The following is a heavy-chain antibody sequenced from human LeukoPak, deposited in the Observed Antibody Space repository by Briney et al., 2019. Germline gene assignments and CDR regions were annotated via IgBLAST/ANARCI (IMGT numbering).Heavy chain of an antibody. CDR1: GFTFSSYG. J-gene: IGHJ3*02. CDR2: ISGSGGST. V-gene: IGHV3-23*01. Sequence: TGGTLRLSCAASGFTFSSYGMSWVRQAPGKGLEWVSAISGSGGSTYYADSVKGRFTISRDNSKNTLYLQMNSLRAEDTAVYYCAKSSITMVRGVIINGAFDIWGQGTMVTVSS. D-gene: IGHD3-10*01. CDR3: AKSSITMVRGVIINGAFDI.